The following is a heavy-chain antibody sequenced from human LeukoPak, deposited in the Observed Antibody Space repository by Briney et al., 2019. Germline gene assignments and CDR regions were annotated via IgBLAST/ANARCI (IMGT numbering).Heavy chain of an antibody. V-gene: IGHV3-21*01. Sequence: GGSLRLSCAASGFTFSSYSMNWVRQAPGKGLEWVSFISSSGTYIYYADSMKGRFTISRDNAKNSLYLQMNSLRAEDTAVYYCAREKHWGQGTLVTVSS. CDR2: ISSSGTYI. CDR3: AREKH. J-gene: IGHJ1*01. CDR1: GFTFSSYS.